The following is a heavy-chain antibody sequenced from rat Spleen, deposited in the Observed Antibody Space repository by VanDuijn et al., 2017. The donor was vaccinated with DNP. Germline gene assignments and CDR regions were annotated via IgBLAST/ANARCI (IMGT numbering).Heavy chain of an antibody. CDR1: XXXLTXXH. Sequence: QVQLKESGPXXVQPSXXXSLXXXVSXXXLTXXHVXXXRQXXXKGXXWMGVMWTGGGTAYNSLLKPRLSISRDPSKSQVFLEMDSLQTDDTAIYFCTRTGSYKSGYYLDYWGQGVMVTVSS. CDR2: MWTGGGT. D-gene: IGHD4-3*01. CDR3: TRTGSYKSGYYLDY. J-gene: IGHJ2*01. V-gene: IGHV2-43*01.